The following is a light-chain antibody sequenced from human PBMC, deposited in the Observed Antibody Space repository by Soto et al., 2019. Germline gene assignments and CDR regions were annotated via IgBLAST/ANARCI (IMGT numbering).Light chain of an antibody. Sequence: QSVLTQPASGSGSPGQSITISCTGTSSDVGGYNYVSWYQQHPGKAPKLMIYDVSNRPSGVSNRFSGSKSGNTASLTISGLQAEDEADYYCSSYTTGSTYVFGTGTKVTVL. J-gene: IGLJ1*01. CDR1: SSDVGGYNY. CDR3: SSYTTGSTYV. V-gene: IGLV2-14*01. CDR2: DVS.